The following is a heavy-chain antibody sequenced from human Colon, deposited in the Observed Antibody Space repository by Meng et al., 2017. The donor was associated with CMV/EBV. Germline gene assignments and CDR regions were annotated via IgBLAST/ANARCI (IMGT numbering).Heavy chain of an antibody. V-gene: IGHV3-7*01. Sequence: GESLKISCAASGFTFSSYWMSWVRQAPGKGLEWVANIKQDGSEKYYVDSVKGRFTASRDNARNSLYLQMNGLRAEDTAVYYCARIHYDSWSGYYRDYWGQGALVTVSS. J-gene: IGHJ4*02. CDR1: GFTFSSYW. CDR2: IKQDGSEK. D-gene: IGHD3-3*01. CDR3: ARIHYDSWSGYYRDY.